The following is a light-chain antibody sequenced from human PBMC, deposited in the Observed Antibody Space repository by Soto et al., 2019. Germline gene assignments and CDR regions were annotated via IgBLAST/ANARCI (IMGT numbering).Light chain of an antibody. CDR1: SSDVGGYNY. CDR2: DVS. CDR3: SSYTSSSTLEVV. V-gene: IGLV2-14*03. Sequence: QSALTQPASVSGSPGQSITISCTGTSSDVGGYNYVSWYQQHPAKAPKLTIYDVSNRPSGVSNRFSGSKSGNTASLTISGLQAEDDADYYCSSYTSSSTLEVVFGGGTKLTVL. J-gene: IGLJ2*01.